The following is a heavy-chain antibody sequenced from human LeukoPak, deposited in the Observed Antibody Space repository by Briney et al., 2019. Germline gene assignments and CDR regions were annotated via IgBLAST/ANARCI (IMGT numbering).Heavy chain of an antibody. J-gene: IGHJ4*02. V-gene: IGHV3-23*01. CDR2: INGGGDTS. CDR1: GFTFISYA. CDR3: AKVRDSSGWGTLFGS. D-gene: IGHD6-19*01. Sequence: GGSLRLSCAASGFTFISYAMSWVRQAPGKGLEWVSAINGGGDTSFYADSVEGRFTISKDNSKNTLYLQMSSLRAEDSAIYYCAKVRDSSGWGTLFGSWGRGALATVSS.